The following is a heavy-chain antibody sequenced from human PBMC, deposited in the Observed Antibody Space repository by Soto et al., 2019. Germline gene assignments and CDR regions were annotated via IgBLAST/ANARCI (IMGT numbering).Heavy chain of an antibody. V-gene: IGHV4-31*03. CDR2: IYYSGST. Sequence: SQTLSLTCTVSGGSISSGGYYWSWIRQHPGKGLEWIGYIYYSGSTYYNPSLKSRVTISVDTSKNQFSLKLSSVTAADTAVYYCAREGRVVAANAFDIWGQGTMVTVSS. D-gene: IGHD2-15*01. CDR1: GGSISSGGYY. J-gene: IGHJ3*02. CDR3: AREGRVVAANAFDI.